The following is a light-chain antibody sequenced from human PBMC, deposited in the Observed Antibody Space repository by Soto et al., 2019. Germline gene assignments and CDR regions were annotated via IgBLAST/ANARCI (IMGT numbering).Light chain of an antibody. CDR2: DAS. CDR1: QSISRW. J-gene: IGKJ1*01. Sequence: DIQMTQSPSTLSASVGDRVTIACRSSQSISRWLAWYQQKPGKAPRLLMYDASILEIGVPSRFSGSGSGTEFSLTITSLQPDDFATYYCQQYNSYSTFGQGTKVDIK. CDR3: QQYNSYST. V-gene: IGKV1-5*01.